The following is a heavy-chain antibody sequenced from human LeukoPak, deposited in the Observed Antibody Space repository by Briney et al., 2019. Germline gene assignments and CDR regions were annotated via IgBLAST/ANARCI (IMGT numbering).Heavy chain of an antibody. CDR2: INSDGSTT. D-gene: IGHD5-24*01. V-gene: IGHV3-74*01. J-gene: IGHJ4*02. Sequence: PGGSLRLSCAASGFTFSSYWMHWVRQAPGKGLVWVSRINSDGSTTSYADSVRGRFTISRDNAKNTLCLQMNSLRAEDTAVYYCASTPTQMHYWGQGTLVTVSS. CDR3: ASTPTQMHY. CDR1: GFTFSSYW.